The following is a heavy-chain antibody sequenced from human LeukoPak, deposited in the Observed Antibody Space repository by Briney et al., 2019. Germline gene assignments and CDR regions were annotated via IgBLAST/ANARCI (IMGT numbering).Heavy chain of an antibody. D-gene: IGHD3-10*01. CDR1: GLTFSNAW. V-gene: IGHV3-15*01. CDR2: IKSKTDGGTT. Sequence: GGSLRLSCAASGLTFSNAWLNWVRQAPGKGLEWVGHIKSKTDGGTTDYAAPVKGRFIISRDDSKNTLFLQMNSLKTEDTAVYYCTLPWGSGSYYDYWGQGTLVTVSS. CDR3: TLPWGSGSYYDY. J-gene: IGHJ4*02.